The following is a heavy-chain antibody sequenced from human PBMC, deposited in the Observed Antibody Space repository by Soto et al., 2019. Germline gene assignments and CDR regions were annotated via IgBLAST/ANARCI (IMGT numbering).Heavy chain of an antibody. Sequence: SETLSLTCAVYGGSFSGYYWSWIRQPPGKGLEWIGEINHSGSTNYNPSLKSRVTISVDTSKNQFSLKLSSVTAADTAVYYCARGRRRRGNYYYMDVWGKGTTVTVSS. CDR2: INHSGST. J-gene: IGHJ6*03. CDR3: ARGRRRRGNYYYMDV. V-gene: IGHV4-34*01. CDR1: GGSFSGYY.